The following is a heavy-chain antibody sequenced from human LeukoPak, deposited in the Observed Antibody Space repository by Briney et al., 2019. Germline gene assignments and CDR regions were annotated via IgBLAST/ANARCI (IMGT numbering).Heavy chain of an antibody. V-gene: IGHV1-2*04. Sequence: ASVKVSCKASGYTFTGYYMHWVRQAPGQGLEWMGWINPNSGGTNYAQKFQGWVTMTRDTSIGTAYMELSRLRSEDTAVYFCARGTTRNYGDFDYWGQGTLVTVSS. CDR2: INPNSGGT. D-gene: IGHD2/OR15-2a*01. CDR1: GYTFTGYY. CDR3: ARGTTRNYGDFDY. J-gene: IGHJ4*02.